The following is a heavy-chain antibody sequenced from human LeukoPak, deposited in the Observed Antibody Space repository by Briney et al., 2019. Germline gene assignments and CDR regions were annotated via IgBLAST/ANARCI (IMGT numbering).Heavy chain of an antibody. CDR2: ISSGSSYT. D-gene: IGHD4-23*01. V-gene: IGHV3-11*06. J-gene: IGHJ4*02. Sequence: GGSLRLSCAASGFTFSDYYMTWIRQAPGKGLEWVSYISSGSSYTDYADSVKGRFTISRDNAKNSLDLQMNILRAEDTAVYHCARTRSKVGTPTFDYWGQGTLVTVSS. CDR1: GFTFSDYY. CDR3: ARTRSKVGTPTFDY.